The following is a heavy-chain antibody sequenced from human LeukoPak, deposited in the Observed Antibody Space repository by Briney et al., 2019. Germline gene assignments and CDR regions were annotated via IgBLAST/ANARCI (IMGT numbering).Heavy chain of an antibody. CDR3: ARAAGPYYDSSGSELDY. Sequence: PGASVKVSCKASGYTFTSYAMHWVRQAPGQRLEWMGWINAGNGNTKYSQEFQGRVTITRDTSASTAYMELSSLRSEDMAVYYCARAAGPYYDSSGSELDYWGQGTLVTVSS. V-gene: IGHV1-3*03. CDR2: INAGNGNT. D-gene: IGHD3-22*01. J-gene: IGHJ4*02. CDR1: GYTFTSYA.